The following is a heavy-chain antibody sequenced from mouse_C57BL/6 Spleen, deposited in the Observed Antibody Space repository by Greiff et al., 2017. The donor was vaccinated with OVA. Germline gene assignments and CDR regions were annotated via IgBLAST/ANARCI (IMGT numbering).Heavy chain of an antibody. CDR1: GYTFTGYW. Sequence: QVQLQQSGAELMKPGASVKLSCKATGYTFTGYWIEWVKQRPGHGLEWIGEILPGSGSTNYNEKFKGKATFTADTSSNTAYMQLSSLTTEDSAIYYFARKSGYDYDARGYYAMDYWGQGTSVTVSS. D-gene: IGHD2-4*01. V-gene: IGHV1-9*01. CDR3: ARKSGYDYDARGYYAMDY. CDR2: ILPGSGST. J-gene: IGHJ4*01.